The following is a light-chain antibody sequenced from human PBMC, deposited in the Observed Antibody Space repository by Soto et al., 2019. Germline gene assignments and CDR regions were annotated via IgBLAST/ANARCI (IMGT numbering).Light chain of an antibody. CDR1: QSIDRS. Sequence: DIQMTQSPSTLSPSVGDKLTITCRASQSIDRSLAWYQQKPGKAPKVLIYQASSLESGVPSRFSGSGSGTEFTLTRSSLQPDDFATYYGQQYKSYPVTFGGGTKVEIK. V-gene: IGKV1-5*03. CDR3: QQYKSYPVT. J-gene: IGKJ4*01. CDR2: QAS.